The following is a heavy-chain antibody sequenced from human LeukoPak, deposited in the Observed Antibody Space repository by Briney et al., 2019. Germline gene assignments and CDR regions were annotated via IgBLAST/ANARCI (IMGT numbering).Heavy chain of an antibody. V-gene: IGHV4-39*07. CDR1: GGSISSSPYY. Sequence: SETLSLTCTVSGGSISSSPYYWGWIRQPPGKGLEWIGSIFYSGSTYYNPSLKSRLTISIDTSKNQFFLKLGAVTAADTAVYYCARDLNYGSGSCIYQDAFHIWGQGTMVTVSS. D-gene: IGHD3-10*01. CDR2: IFYSGST. J-gene: IGHJ3*02. CDR3: ARDLNYGSGSCIYQDAFHI.